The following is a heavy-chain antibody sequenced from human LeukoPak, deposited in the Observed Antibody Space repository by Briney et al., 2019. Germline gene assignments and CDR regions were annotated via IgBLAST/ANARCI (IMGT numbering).Heavy chain of an antibody. Sequence: GGSLILSCAASGFTFSGSAMHWVRQASGKGLEWVGRIRSKANSYATAYAASVRGRFTISRDDSKNTAYPQMNSLKTEDTAVYYCTRHEAYCSGGSCYYKNNWGQGTLVTVSS. CDR1: GFTFSGSA. CDR3: TRHEAYCSGGSCYYKNN. CDR2: IRSKANSYAT. D-gene: IGHD2-15*01. J-gene: IGHJ4*02. V-gene: IGHV3-73*01.